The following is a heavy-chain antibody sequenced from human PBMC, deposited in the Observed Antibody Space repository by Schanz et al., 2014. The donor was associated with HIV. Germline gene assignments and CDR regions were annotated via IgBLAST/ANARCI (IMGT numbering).Heavy chain of an antibody. CDR3: ARDSSLAVADHWYLDL. D-gene: IGHD6-19*01. Sequence: QVQLVESGGGVVQPGRSLRLSCAASGFTFNSYGMHWVRQAPGKGLEWVAVISYDAVNKFYADSVQGRFTISRDNSKNTVYLQLKSLRDEDTAVYYCARDSSLAVADHWYLDLWGRGTLVTVSS. CDR1: GFTFNSYG. V-gene: IGHV3-33*05. J-gene: IGHJ2*01. CDR2: ISYDAVNK.